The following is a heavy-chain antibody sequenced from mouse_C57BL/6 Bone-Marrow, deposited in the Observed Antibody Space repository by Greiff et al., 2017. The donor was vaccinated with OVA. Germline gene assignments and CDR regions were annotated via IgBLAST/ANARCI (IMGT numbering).Heavy chain of an antibody. V-gene: IGHV5-17*01. D-gene: IGHD4-1*01. CDR3: ARHWYYFDY. CDR2: ISSGSSTI. CDR1: GFTFSDYG. Sequence: EVQRVESGGGLLKPGGSLKLSCAASGFTFSDYGMHWVRQAPEKGLEWVAYISSGSSTIYYADTVKGRFTISRDNAKNTLFLQMTSLRSEDTAMYYCARHWYYFDYWGQGTTLTVSS. J-gene: IGHJ2*01.